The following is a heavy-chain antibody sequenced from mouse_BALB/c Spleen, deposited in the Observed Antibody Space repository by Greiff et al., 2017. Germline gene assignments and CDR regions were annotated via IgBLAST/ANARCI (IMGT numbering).Heavy chain of an antibody. V-gene: IGHV3-2*02. CDR1: GYSITSDYA. Sequence: DVHLVESGPGLLKPSQSRSLPCTVTGYSITSDYAWNWIRQFPGNNLEWMGYISYSGSTSYNPSLKSRISITRDTSKNQFFLQLNSVTTEDTATYYCARHGSRDPYAMDYWGQGTSVTVSS. D-gene: IGHD1-1*01. J-gene: IGHJ4*01. CDR2: ISYSGST. CDR3: ARHGSRDPYAMDY.